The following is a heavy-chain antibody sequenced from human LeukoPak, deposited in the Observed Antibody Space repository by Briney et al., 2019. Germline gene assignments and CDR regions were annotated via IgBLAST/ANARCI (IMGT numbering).Heavy chain of an antibody. Sequence: PGGSLRLSCAASGFTFSSYWMHWVRQAPGKGLVWVSRINSDGSSTTYADSVKGRFTISRDNAKNTLYLQMNSLRAEDTAVYYCARDHCSSTSCDLIAYYFDYWGQGTLVTVSS. CDR1: GFTFSSYW. J-gene: IGHJ4*02. CDR2: INSDGSST. V-gene: IGHV3-74*01. D-gene: IGHD2-2*01. CDR3: ARDHCSSTSCDLIAYYFDY.